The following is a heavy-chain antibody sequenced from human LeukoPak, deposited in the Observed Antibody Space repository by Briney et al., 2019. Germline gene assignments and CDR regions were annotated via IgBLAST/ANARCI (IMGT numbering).Heavy chain of an antibody. J-gene: IGHJ5*02. Sequence: KASETLSLTCAVYGGSFSGYYWSWIRQPPGKGLEWIGEINHSGSTNYNPSLKSRVTISVDTSKNKFSLKLSSVTAADTAVYYCARVEKDIVVVPAARWFDPWGQGTLVTVSS. CDR2: INHSGST. V-gene: IGHV4-34*01. CDR3: ARVEKDIVVVPAARWFDP. CDR1: GGSFSGYY. D-gene: IGHD2-2*01.